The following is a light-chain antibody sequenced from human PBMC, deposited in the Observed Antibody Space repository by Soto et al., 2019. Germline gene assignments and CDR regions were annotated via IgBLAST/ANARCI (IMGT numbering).Light chain of an antibody. CDR2: GTS. CDR1: QTVTSDY. Sequence: ENVLTQSPGTLSLSPGERATFSCRTSQTVTSDYLAWYQQRPGLAPRLLIHGTSNRAAGIPDRFSGSGSGTDFTLTISALEPEDSAVYYCQRYGSSPLYAFGQGTKVEMK. CDR3: QRYGSSPLYA. V-gene: IGKV3-20*01. J-gene: IGKJ2*01.